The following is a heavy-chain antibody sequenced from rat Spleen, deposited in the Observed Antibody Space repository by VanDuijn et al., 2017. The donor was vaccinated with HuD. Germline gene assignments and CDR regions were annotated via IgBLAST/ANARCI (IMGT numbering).Heavy chain of an antibody. CDR2: IGYDVTNT. J-gene: IGHJ2*01. CDR3: ARQEDYGGYSRDYFGY. V-gene: IGHV5-29*01. Sequence: EVQLVESGGGFVQPGRSLKLSCAASGFTFSNYGMAWVRQAPTKGLEWVATIGYDVTNTYYRDSVKGRFTVSRDNAKTTLYLQISSLRSEDTATYYCARQEDYGGYSRDYFGYWGQGVVVTVSS. D-gene: IGHD1-11*01. CDR1: GFTFSNYG.